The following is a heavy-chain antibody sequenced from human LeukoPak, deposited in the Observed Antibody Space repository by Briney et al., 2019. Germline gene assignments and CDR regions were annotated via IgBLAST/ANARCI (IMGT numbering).Heavy chain of an antibody. CDR1: GSPFPTYY. CDR2: INPSGGST. J-gene: IGHJ4*02. Sequence: ASVQVSCQASGSPFPTYYMHWVRPAPGQGLQWMGIINPSGGSTSYAQKFQGRVTMTRDTSTSTVYMELSSLRSDDTAIYYCARSVKMPTIVHWGQGTLVTVSS. V-gene: IGHV1-46*03. CDR3: ARSVKMPTIVH. D-gene: IGHD5-24*01.